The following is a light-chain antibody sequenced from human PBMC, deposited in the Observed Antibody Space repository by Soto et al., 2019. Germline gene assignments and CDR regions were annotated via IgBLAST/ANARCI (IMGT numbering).Light chain of an antibody. CDR1: SSDIGSNT. CDR2: FNN. Sequence: QSVLTQPPSASGTPGQGVTISCSGSSSDIGSNTVNWYQQLPGTAPKLLIYFNNQRPSGVPDRFSGSKSGTSASLAISGLQSEDEADYYCAAWDDSLNGPVFGGGTKLTVL. J-gene: IGLJ3*02. V-gene: IGLV1-44*01. CDR3: AAWDDSLNGPV.